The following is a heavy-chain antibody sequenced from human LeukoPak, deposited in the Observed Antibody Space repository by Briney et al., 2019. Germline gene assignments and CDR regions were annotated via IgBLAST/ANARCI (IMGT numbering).Heavy chain of an antibody. V-gene: IGHV3-66*01. J-gene: IGHJ4*02. CDR3: AREHVDYFDY. CDR2: IYSGGST. Sequence: GGSLRLSCAASGFTFSSYAMSWVRQAPGKGLEWVSVIYSGGSTYYADSVKGRFTISRDNAKNSLYLQMNSLRAEDTAVYYCAREHVDYFDYWGRGTLVTVSS. CDR1: GFTFSSYA.